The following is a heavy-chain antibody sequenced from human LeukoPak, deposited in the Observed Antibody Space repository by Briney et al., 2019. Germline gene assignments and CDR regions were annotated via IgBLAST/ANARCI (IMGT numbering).Heavy chain of an antibody. CDR2: IRAYNGNT. Sequence: GASVKVSCKASVYTFTSYGISWVRQAPGQGREWMGWIRAYNGNTNYAQKLQGRVTMTTDTSTSTAYMELRSLRSDDTAVYYCARVGVDLGYCSGGSCYFYYFDYWGQGTLVTVSS. CDR1: VYTFTSYG. CDR3: ARVGVDLGYCSGGSCYFYYFDY. D-gene: IGHD2-15*01. V-gene: IGHV1-18*01. J-gene: IGHJ4*02.